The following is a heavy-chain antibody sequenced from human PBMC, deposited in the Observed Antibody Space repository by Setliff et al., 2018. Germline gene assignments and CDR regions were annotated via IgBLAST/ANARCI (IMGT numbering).Heavy chain of an antibody. CDR3: VREGVDSRSSTDYRYYMDV. CDR2: TIPMFGTT. V-gene: IGHV1-69*05. D-gene: IGHD3-22*01. Sequence: SVKVSCKASGATFSSYGISWVRQAPGQGLEWMGGTIPMFGTTEYAQKFQGRVTIITDESTSTAFMQLSSLRSEDTAVYYCVREGVDSRSSTDYRYYMDVWGKGTTVTVSS. J-gene: IGHJ6*03. CDR1: GATFSSYG.